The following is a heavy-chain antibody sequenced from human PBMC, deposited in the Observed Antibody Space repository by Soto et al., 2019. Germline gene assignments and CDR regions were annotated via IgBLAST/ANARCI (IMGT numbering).Heavy chain of an antibody. CDR2: ISGSGGST. D-gene: IGHD3-3*01. Sequence: GGSLRLSCAASGFTFSSYAMSWVRQAPGKGLEWVSAISGSGGSTYYADSVKGRFTISRDNSKNTLYLQMNSLRAEDTAVYYCAKITYDFWSGYPFGYFDYWGQGTLVTVSS. CDR1: GFTFSSYA. CDR3: AKITYDFWSGYPFGYFDY. V-gene: IGHV3-23*01. J-gene: IGHJ4*02.